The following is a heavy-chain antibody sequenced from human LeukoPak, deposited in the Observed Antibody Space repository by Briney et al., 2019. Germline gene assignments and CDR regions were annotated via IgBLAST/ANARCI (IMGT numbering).Heavy chain of an antibody. CDR2: FYTSANT. CDR1: GDSVSGYY. J-gene: IGHJ6*03. CDR3: ARGLRDEERHYGYYYMDV. V-gene: IGHV4-4*09. D-gene: IGHD3-22*01. Sequence: SETLSLTCAVSGDSVSGYYGSWIRQPPGKGLEWIGYFYTSANTNYNPSLKSRVTMSVDTSKNQFSLKLTSVTAADTAVYYCARGLRDEERHYGYYYMDVWGKGTTVTVSS.